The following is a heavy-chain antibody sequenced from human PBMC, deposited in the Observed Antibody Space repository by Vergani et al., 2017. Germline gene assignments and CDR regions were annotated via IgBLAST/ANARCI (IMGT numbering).Heavy chain of an antibody. D-gene: IGHD1-26*01. V-gene: IGHV3-21*01. CDR1: GFTFSSYS. CDR3: ARAFIVGATNYYYYYMDV. J-gene: IGHJ6*03. Sequence: EVQLVESGGGLVKPGGSLRLSCAASGFTFSSYSMNWVRQAPGKGLECVSSISSSSSYIYYADSVKGRFTISRDNAKNSLYLQMNSLRAEDTAVYYCARAFIVGATNYYYYYMDVWGKGTTVTVSS. CDR2: ISSSSSYI.